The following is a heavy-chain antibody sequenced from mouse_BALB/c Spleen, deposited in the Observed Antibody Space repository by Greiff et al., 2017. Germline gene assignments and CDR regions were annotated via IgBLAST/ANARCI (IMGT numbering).Heavy chain of an antibody. CDR3: ARASYYRYDGWYFDV. CDR2: IWGDGST. Sequence: VQLQESGPGLVAPSQSLSITCTVSGFSLTGYGVNWVRQPPGKGLEWLGMIWGDGSTDYNSALKSRLSISKDNSKSQVFLKMNSLQTDDTARYYCARASYYRYDGWYFDVWGAGTTVTVSS. CDR1: GFSLTGYG. J-gene: IGHJ1*01. D-gene: IGHD2-14*01. V-gene: IGHV2-6-7*01.